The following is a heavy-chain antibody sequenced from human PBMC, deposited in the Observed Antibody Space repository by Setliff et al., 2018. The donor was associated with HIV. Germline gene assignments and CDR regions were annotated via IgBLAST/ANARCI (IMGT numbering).Heavy chain of an antibody. Sequence: PGGCLRLSCAASGFTFSSFAVRWGRQAPGRGPEWVSSISGNSVTTYYADSVKGRFTVSRDNSRSTLYLQMNNLMAEDTAVYYCTSAFADYAYWYFHYWGQGTLVTVSS. D-gene: IGHD2-8*02. CDR3: TSAFADYAYWYFHY. J-gene: IGHJ4*02. CDR2: ISGNSVTT. V-gene: IGHV3-23*01. CDR1: GFTFSSFA.